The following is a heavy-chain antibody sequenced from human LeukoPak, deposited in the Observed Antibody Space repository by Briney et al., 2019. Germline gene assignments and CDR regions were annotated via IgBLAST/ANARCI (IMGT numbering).Heavy chain of an antibody. Sequence: PSETLSLTCTVSGGSIRSSYYYWGWIRQPPGKGLEWIGSIYDSGSTYYNPSLKSRVTISVDTSKNQFSLKLSSVTAADTAVYYCARAGPTNKYYDYVWGSYRSLNWFDPWGQGTLVTVSS. CDR2: IYDSGST. J-gene: IGHJ5*02. CDR3: ARAGPTNKYYDYVWGSYRSLNWFDP. CDR1: GGSIRSSYYY. V-gene: IGHV4-39*01. D-gene: IGHD3-16*02.